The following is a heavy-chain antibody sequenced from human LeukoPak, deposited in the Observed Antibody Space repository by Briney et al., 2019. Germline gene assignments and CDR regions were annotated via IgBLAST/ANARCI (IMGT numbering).Heavy chain of an antibody. D-gene: IGHD5-18*01. J-gene: IGHJ4*02. CDR2: ISSSSSTI. V-gene: IGHV3-48*01. Sequence: GGSLRLSCAASGITFSSYSMNWVRQAPGKGLEWVSYISSSSSTIYYADSVKGRFTISRDNSKNTLYLQMNSLRAEDTAVYYCARDGYSYEEYGGLDYWGQGTLVTVSS. CDR3: ARDGYSYEEYGGLDY. CDR1: GITFSSYS.